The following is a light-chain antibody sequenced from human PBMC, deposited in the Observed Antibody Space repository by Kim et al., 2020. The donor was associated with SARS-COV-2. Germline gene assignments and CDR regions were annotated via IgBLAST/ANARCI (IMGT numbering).Light chain of an antibody. Sequence: DIQMTQSPSSLSVSVGDRVTITCRASQGITNSLAWYQQKPGKVPQLLIYAASALQSGVPSRFSGSGSGTDFTLTISSLQPEDVATYNCQKYISAPWTFGQGTKVDIK. J-gene: IGKJ1*01. CDR1: QGITNS. CDR3: QKYISAPWT. V-gene: IGKV1-27*01. CDR2: AAS.